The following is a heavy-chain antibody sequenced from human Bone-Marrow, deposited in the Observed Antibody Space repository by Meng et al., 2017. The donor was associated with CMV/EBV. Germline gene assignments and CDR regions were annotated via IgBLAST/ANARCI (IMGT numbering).Heavy chain of an antibody. D-gene: IGHD1-26*01. Sequence: ASVKVSCKASGYTFTSYGISWVRQAPGQGLEWMGWISAYNGNTNYAQKLQGRVTMTTDTSTSTAYMELRSPRSDDTAVYYCARVIGWELLLIGSGWFDPWGQGTRVTGYS. CDR3: ARVIGWELLLIGSGWFDP. CDR2: ISAYNGNT. V-gene: IGHV1-18*01. CDR1: GYTFTSYG. J-gene: IGHJ5*02.